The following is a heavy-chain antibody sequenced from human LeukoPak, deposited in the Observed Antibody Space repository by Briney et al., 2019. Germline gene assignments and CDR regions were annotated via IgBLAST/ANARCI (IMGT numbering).Heavy chain of an antibody. CDR3: AGRDVDYGDYVDY. CDR1: GGSTSSSGYY. V-gene: IGHV4-39*01. J-gene: IGHJ4*02. D-gene: IGHD4-17*01. CDR2: IYYSGST. Sequence: PSETLSLTCTVSGGSTSSSGYYWGWIRQPPGKGLEWIASIYYSGSTCYNPSLKSRVTISVDTSKNQFSLKLSSVTAADTAVYYCAGRDVDYGDYVDYWGQGTLVTVSS.